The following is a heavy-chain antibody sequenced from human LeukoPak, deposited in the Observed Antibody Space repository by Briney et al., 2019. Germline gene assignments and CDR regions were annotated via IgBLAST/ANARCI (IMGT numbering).Heavy chain of an antibody. V-gene: IGHV3-21*01. J-gene: IGHJ4*02. D-gene: IGHD1-26*01. CDR2: ISSSSSYI. CDR3: ARESGRWELLVSY. CDR1: GFTFSSYS. Sequence: GGSLRLSCAASGFTFSSYSMNWVRQAPGKGLEWDSSISSSSSYIYYADSVKGRFTISRDNAKNSLYLQMNSLRAEDTAVYYCARESGRWELLVSYWGQGTLVTVSS.